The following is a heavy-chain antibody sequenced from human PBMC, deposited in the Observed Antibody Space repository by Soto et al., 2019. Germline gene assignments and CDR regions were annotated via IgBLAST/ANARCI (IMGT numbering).Heavy chain of an antibody. J-gene: IGHJ3*02. D-gene: IGHD3-10*01. CDR1: GGSISSYY. Sequence: SETLSLTCTVSGGSISSYYWSWIRQPPGKGLEWIGYIYYSGSTNYNPSIKSRVTISVDTSKNQFSLKLSSVTAADTAVYYCARVWGGAFDIGGQGTMVTVSS. CDR2: IYYSGST. V-gene: IGHV4-59*01. CDR3: ARVWGGAFDI.